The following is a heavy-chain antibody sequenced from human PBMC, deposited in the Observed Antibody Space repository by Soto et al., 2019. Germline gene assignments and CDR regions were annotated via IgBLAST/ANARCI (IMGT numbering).Heavy chain of an antibody. Sequence: GGSLRRSCAASEFIFSNFGMHWVRQAPGKGLEWVAVMWYDGSNEHYAESVKGRFTISKDNSKSTLYLQMNSLRAEDTAMYYCARDEMPGVAVSTYDTDVWGQGTTVTVYS. V-gene: IGHV3-33*01. D-gene: IGHD6-19*01. J-gene: IGHJ6*02. CDR2: MWYDGSNE. CDR1: EFIFSNFG. CDR3: ARDEMPGVAVSTYDTDV.